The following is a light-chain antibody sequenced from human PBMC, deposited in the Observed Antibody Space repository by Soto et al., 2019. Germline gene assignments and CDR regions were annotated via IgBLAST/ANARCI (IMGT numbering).Light chain of an antibody. Sequence: QSALTQPASVSGSAGQSITISCSGTMRDVGAYNLVSWYQQHPGTAPKLIIYEVRNRPSGISSRFSGSRSGNTASLTISGLQSEDEGDYYCNSYTSRYTFVLGTGTKVTVL. CDR2: EVR. J-gene: IGLJ1*01. CDR1: MRDVGAYNL. V-gene: IGLV2-14*01. CDR3: NSYTSRYTFV.